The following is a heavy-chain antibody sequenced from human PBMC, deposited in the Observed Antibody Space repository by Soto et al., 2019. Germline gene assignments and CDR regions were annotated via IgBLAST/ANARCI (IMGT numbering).Heavy chain of an antibody. CDR3: ARVVDYCDPYYYYGMDV. V-gene: IGHV4-39*01. D-gene: IGHD3-22*01. Sequence: SETLSLTCTVSSASISSSSYTWGWIRQPPGKGLEWIGSVYYSGNTYYNPSLNSRVTVSVDTSKNQFSLKVTSVTATDTAVYYCARVVDYCDPYYYYGMDVWGQGTTVTVSS. CDR1: SASISSSSYT. J-gene: IGHJ6*02. CDR2: VYYSGNT.